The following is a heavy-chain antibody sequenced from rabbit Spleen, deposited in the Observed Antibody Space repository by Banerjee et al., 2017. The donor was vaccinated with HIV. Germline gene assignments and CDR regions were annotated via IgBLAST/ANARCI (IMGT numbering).Heavy chain of an antibody. V-gene: IGHV1S7*01. CDR1: GFDFSSYY. CDR2: IDPVFGIS. J-gene: IGHJ4*01. D-gene: IGHD4-1*01. CDR3: VREVAAKFTL. Sequence: QSLEESGGGLVQPGGSLTLSCKASGFDFSSYYMTWVRQAPGKGLEWIGYIDPVFGISYYANWVNGRFTISSHNAQNTLFLQLNSLTAADTATYFCVREVAAKFTLWGPGTLVTVS.